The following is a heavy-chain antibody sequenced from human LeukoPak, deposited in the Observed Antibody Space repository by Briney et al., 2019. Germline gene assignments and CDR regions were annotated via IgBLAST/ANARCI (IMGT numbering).Heavy chain of an antibody. CDR3: ARAWQWLPLDS. CDR1: GGSISSYY. J-gene: IGHJ4*02. D-gene: IGHD6-19*01. V-gene: IGHV4-4*07. Sequence: SETLSLTCPVSGGSISSYYWSWIRQPAGKGLEWIGRIHTSGSTNYNPPLKSRVTMSVDTSKNQFSLKVTSVTAADTAVYYCARAWQWLPLDSWGQGTLVTVSS. CDR2: IHTSGST.